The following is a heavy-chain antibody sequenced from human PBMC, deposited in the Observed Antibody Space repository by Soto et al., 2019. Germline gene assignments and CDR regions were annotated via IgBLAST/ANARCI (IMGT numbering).Heavy chain of an antibody. D-gene: IGHD3-10*01. J-gene: IGHJ4*02. Sequence: QLVESGGGLVQPGGSLRLSCKGSGLTLSSNYMSWVRQAPGKGLEWVSVIHSDGTTDYADSVKGRLTISRDNLKNTLSLQISSLRAEDTAVYFCARDPYGSGSRFDYWGQGTLVTVSS. CDR1: GLTLSSNY. CDR2: IHSDGTT. V-gene: IGHV3-66*01. CDR3: ARDPYGSGSRFDY.